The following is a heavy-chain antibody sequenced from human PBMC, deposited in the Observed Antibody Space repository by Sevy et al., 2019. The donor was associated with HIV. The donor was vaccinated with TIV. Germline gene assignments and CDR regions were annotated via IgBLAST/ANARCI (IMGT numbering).Heavy chain of an antibody. CDR1: GFSFSSYS. CDR3: ARTKLAYYFDY. V-gene: IGHV3-48*02. Sequence: GGSLRLSCAASGFSFSSYSMNWVRQAPGKGLEWVSYISSSSSTIYYADSVKGRFTISRDNAKNSLYLQMNNLRDEDTAVYYCARTKLAYYFDYWGQGTLVTVSS. D-gene: IGHD1-1*01. CDR2: ISSSSSTI. J-gene: IGHJ4*02.